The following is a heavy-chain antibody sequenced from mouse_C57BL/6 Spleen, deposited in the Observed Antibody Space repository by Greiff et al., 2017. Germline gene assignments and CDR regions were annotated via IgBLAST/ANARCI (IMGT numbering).Heavy chain of an antibody. CDR1: GYAFSSSW. CDR3: ARNIYYGSSYGAMDY. CDR2: IYPGDGDT. D-gene: IGHD1-1*01. V-gene: IGHV1-82*01. Sequence: QVQLQQSGPELVKPGASVKISCKASGYAFSSSWMNWVKQRPGKGLEWIGRIYPGDGDTNYNGKFKGKATLTADKSSSTAYMQLSSLTSEDSAVYFCARNIYYGSSYGAMDYWGQGTSVTVSS. J-gene: IGHJ4*01.